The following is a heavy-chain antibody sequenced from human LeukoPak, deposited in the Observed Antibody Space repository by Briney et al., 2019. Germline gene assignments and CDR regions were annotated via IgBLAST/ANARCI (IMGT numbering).Heavy chain of an antibody. V-gene: IGHV1-46*01. D-gene: IGHD3-9*01. Sequence: ASVKVSCKAFGYTFTSNYMHWVRQAPGQGPEWMGVISPSGGSTTYAQKFQGRVTLTRDMSTSTDYLELSSLRSDDTAVYYCARVYYDILTGYYYHWFDPWGQGTLVTVSS. CDR2: ISPSGGST. CDR3: ARVYYDILTGYYYHWFDP. CDR1: GYTFTSNY. J-gene: IGHJ5*02.